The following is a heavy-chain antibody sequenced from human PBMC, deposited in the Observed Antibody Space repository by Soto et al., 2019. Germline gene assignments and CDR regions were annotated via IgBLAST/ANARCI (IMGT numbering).Heavy chain of an antibody. CDR1: GGTFNTYA. Sequence: QVQLVQSGAEMKKPGSSVKVYCQSSGGTFNTYAMNWVRQAPGQGPEWMGEISPMFGAANYAPKFQGRVTITADESTGTSYMQLSSLTSEDTALYFCAREVQVHTPAFVYWGQGTLVTVSS. J-gene: IGHJ4*02. CDR2: ISPMFGAA. CDR3: AREVQVHTPAFVY. V-gene: IGHV1-69*19. D-gene: IGHD3-10*01.